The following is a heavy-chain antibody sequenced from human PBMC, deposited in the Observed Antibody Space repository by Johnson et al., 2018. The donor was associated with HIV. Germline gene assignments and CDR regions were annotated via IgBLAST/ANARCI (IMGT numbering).Heavy chain of an antibody. CDR3: ARAGRFGELLYWYAFDI. CDR1: GFTFSSYA. J-gene: IGHJ3*02. CDR2: ISYDGSNK. V-gene: IGHV3-30*04. D-gene: IGHD3-10*01. Sequence: QVQLVESGGGVVQPGRSLRLSCAASGFTFSSYAMHWVRQAPGKGLEWVAVISYDGSNKYYADSVKGRFTVSRDNSKNTLYLQMNSLRAGDTAVYYCARAGRFGELLYWYAFDIWGQGTMVTVSS.